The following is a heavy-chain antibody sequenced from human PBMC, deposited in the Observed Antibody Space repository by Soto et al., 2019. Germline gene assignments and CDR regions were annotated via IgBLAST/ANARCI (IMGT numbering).Heavy chain of an antibody. V-gene: IGHV3-33*01. CDR2: IWYDGSNK. CDR3: ARSWGRSSSWYYYCGMDV. J-gene: IGHJ6*02. CDR1: GFTFSSYG. Sequence: QVQLVESGGGVVQPGRSLRLSCAASGFTFSSYGMHWVRQAPGKGLEWVAVIWYDGSNKYYADSVKGRFTISRDNSKNTLYLQMNSLRAEDTAVYYCARSWGRSSSWYYYCGMDVWGQGTTVTVSS. D-gene: IGHD6-13*01.